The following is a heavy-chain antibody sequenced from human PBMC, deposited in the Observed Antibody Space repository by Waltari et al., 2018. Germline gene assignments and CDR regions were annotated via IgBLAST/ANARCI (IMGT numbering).Heavy chain of an antibody. CDR3: TRGAGSPPPDYYYYYMDV. D-gene: IGHD6-13*01. Sequence: EVQLVESGGGLVKPGGSLRLSCAASGFTFSSYSMNWVRQAPGKGLEWLSSISSSSSYIYYADSVKGRFTISRDNAKNSLYLQMNSLRAEDTAVYYCTRGAGSPPPDYYYYYMDVWGKGTTVTVSS. V-gene: IGHV3-21*01. CDR1: GFTFSSYS. J-gene: IGHJ6*03. CDR2: ISSSSSYI.